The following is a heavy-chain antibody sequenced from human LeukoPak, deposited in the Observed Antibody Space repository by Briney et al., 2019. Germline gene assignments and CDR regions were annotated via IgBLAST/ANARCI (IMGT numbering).Heavy chain of an antibody. Sequence: PGGSLRLSRAASGFTFSSYAMSWVRQAPGKGLEWVSAISGSGGSTYYADSVKGRFTISRDNSKNTLYLQMNSLRAEDTAVYYCAKDTSAMQVRWFDPWGQGTLVTVSS. J-gene: IGHJ5*02. D-gene: IGHD2-2*01. V-gene: IGHV3-23*01. CDR1: GFTFSSYA. CDR2: ISGSGGST. CDR3: AKDTSAMQVRWFDP.